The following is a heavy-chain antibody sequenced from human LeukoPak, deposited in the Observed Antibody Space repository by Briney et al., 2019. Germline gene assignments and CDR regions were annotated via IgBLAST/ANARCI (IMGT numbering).Heavy chain of an antibody. J-gene: IGHJ5*02. Sequence: PSETLSLTCAVSGGSISSGGYSWSWIRQPPGKGLEWIGYIYHSGSTYYNPSLKSRVTISVDRSKNQFSLKLSSVTAADTAVYYCARVQTPGIVGATSKVWFDPWGQGTLVTVSS. D-gene: IGHD1-26*01. V-gene: IGHV4-30-2*01. CDR1: GGSISSGGYS. CDR3: ARVQTPGIVGATSKVWFDP. CDR2: IYHSGST.